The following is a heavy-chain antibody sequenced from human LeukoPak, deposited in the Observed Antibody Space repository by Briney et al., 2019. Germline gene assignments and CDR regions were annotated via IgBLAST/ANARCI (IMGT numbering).Heavy chain of an antibody. D-gene: IGHD3-10*02. V-gene: IGHV3-23*01. CDR2: IGSDNKP. J-gene: IGHJ6*02. CDR1: GFTSSAYA. Sequence: PGGSLRFSCEASGFTSSAYAMTWVRQAPGKGLEWVSSIGSDNKPHYSESVKGRFAISRDNSKSMLFLQLNSLRAEDTALYYCARGLHYYVAMDVWGRGTTVTVSS. CDR3: ARGLHYYVAMDV.